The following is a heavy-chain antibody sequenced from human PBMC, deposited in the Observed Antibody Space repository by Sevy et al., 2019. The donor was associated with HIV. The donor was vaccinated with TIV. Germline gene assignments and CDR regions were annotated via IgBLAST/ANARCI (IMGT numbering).Heavy chain of an antibody. D-gene: IGHD2-2*01. J-gene: IGHJ4*02. V-gene: IGHV4-31*03. CDR2: ISNSGKT. Sequence: SETLSLTCTVSGGSISSGVHYWSWIRQHPGKGLEWIGYISNSGKTYYNSSLQCRLTISVDTSKNQFSLKVRSVTAADTAVYYCAGVAYWARVIVPAASYYFDFWGQGILVTVSS. CDR3: AGVAYWARVIVPAASYYFDF. CDR1: GGSISSGVHY.